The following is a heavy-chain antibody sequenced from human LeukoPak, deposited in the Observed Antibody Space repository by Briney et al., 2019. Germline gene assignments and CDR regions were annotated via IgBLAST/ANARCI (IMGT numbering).Heavy chain of an antibody. J-gene: IGHJ4*02. Sequence: GVSLRLSCAASGFTFSSYAMHWVRQAPGKGLEWVAVISYDGSNKYYADSVKGRFTISRDNSKNTLYLQMNSLRAEDTAVYYCARDSGSYWRSIDYWGQGTLVTVSS. CDR3: ARDSGSYWRSIDY. V-gene: IGHV3-30-3*01. D-gene: IGHD1-26*01. CDR2: ISYDGSNK. CDR1: GFTFSSYA.